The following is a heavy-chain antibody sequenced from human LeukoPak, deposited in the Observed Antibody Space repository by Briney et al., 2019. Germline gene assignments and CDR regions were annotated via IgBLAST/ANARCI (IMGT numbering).Heavy chain of an antibody. CDR1: GFTVSSNY. V-gene: IGHV3-66*02. CDR3: ASGGYSYGPKRYFDL. D-gene: IGHD5-18*01. Sequence: GGSLRLSCAASGFTVSSNYMSWVRQAPGKGLEWVSVICSGGSTYYADSVKGRFTISRDNSKNTLYLQMNSLRAEDTAVYYCASGGYSYGPKRYFDLWGRGTLVTVSS. CDR2: ICSGGST. J-gene: IGHJ2*01.